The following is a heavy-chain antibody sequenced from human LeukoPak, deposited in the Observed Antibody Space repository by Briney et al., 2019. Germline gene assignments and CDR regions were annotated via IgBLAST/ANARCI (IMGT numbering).Heavy chain of an antibody. D-gene: IGHD3-22*01. Sequence: GGSLRLSCAASGFSFSRYWMTWVRQAPGKGLEWVAHIKSDGSEKYYVDSVKGRFTISRDNAKNSLYLQMNSLRAEDTAVYFCARSITMIVDWLDPWGQGTLVTVSS. CDR2: IKSDGSEK. CDR1: GFSFSRYW. V-gene: IGHV3-7*01. CDR3: ARSITMIVDWLDP. J-gene: IGHJ5*02.